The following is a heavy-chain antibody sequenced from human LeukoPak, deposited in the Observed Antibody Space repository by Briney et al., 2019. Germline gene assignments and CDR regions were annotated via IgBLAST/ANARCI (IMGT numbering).Heavy chain of an antibody. CDR2: INPNSGGT. Sequence: ASVKGSCKASGYTFTGYYMHWVRQAPGQGLEWMGWINPNSGGTNYAQKFQGRVTMTRDTSISTAYMELSSLRSEDTAVYYCARAPGRGGSWPFDYWGQGTLVTVSS. D-gene: IGHD6-13*01. J-gene: IGHJ4*02. CDR3: ARAPGRGGSWPFDY. CDR1: GYTFTGYY. V-gene: IGHV1-2*02.